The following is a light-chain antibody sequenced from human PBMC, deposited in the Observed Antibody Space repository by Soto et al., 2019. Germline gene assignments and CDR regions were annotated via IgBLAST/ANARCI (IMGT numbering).Light chain of an antibody. J-gene: IGKJ2*01. Sequence: EIVLTQSPGTLSLSPGERATLSCRASQSVDSSYLACYPQKPGQAPRLLIHVASSRAAGIPDRFSGSGSGTDFTLTIRSLEPEDFAVYYCQQYGSSWMYTFGQGTKLEMK. V-gene: IGKV3-20*01. CDR3: QQYGSSWMYT. CDR2: VAS. CDR1: QSVDSSY.